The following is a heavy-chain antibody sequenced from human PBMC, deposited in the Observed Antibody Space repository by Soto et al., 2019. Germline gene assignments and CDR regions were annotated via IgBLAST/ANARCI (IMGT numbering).Heavy chain of an antibody. CDR3: ARDRGYDAHDYYYNAMDV. J-gene: IGHJ6*02. D-gene: IGHD2-15*01. CDR1: GFTFRTYT. CDR2: IRGFSPYT. Sequence: GGSLRLPCIPSGFTFRTYTMNWVRQAPGKGLEWVSGIRGFSPYTFYAESVKGRFTISRDNAKNSLYLQMNSLRAEDTAVYYCARDRGYDAHDYYYNAMDVWGQGTTVTVSS. V-gene: IGHV3-21*01.